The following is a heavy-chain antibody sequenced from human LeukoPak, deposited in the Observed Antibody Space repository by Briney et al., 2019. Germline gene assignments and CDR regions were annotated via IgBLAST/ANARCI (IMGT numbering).Heavy chain of an antibody. J-gene: IGHJ6*02. V-gene: IGHV3-30-3*01. CDR1: GFTFSSCA. D-gene: IGHD1-14*01. CDR3: AREKFPEGDADYYYYYGMDV. CDR2: ISYDGSNK. Sequence: GRSLRLSCAASGFTFSSCAMHWVRQAPGKGLEWVAVISYDGSNKYYADSVKGRFTISRDNSKNTLYLQMNSLRAEDTAVYYCAREKFPEGDADYYYYYGMDVWGQGTTVTVSS.